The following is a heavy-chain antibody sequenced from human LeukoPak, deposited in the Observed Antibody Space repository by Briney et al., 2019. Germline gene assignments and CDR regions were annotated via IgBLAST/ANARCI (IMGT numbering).Heavy chain of an antibody. J-gene: IGHJ4*02. V-gene: IGHV3-21*01. D-gene: IGHD1-14*01. CDR1: GFTFSSYS. CDR2: ISSSSSYI. Sequence: GGSLRLSCAASGFTFSSYSMNWVRQAPGKGLEWVSSISSSSSYIYYADSVKGRFTISRDNAKNSLYLQMNSQRAEDTAVYYCACNRGGYFDYWGQGTLVTVSS. CDR3: ACNRGGYFDY.